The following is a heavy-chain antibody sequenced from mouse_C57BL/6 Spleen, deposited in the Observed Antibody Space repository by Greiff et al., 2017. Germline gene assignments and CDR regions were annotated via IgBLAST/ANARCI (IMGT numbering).Heavy chain of an antibody. D-gene: IGHD1-1*01. CDR1: GFTFSSYA. V-gene: IGHV5-4*03. CDR3: ARFITPGYFDV. J-gene: IGHJ1*03. Sequence: DVKLVESGGGLVKPGGSLKLSCAASGFTFSSYAMSWVRQTPEKRLEWVATISDGGSYTYYPDNVKGRFTISRDNAKNNLYLQMSHLKSEDTAMYYCARFITPGYFDVWGTGTTVTVSS. CDR2: ISDGGSYT.